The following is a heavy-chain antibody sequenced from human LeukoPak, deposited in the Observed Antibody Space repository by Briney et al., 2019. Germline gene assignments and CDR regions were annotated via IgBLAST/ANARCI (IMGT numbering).Heavy chain of an antibody. CDR3: ARDERYPGVYYFDY. Sequence: ASVKVSCKASGYTFTSYGIGWVRQAPGQGLEWMGWISAYNGNTNYAQKLQGRVTMTTDTSTSTAYMELRSLRSDDTAVYYCARDERYPGVYYFDYWGQGTLVTVSS. D-gene: IGHD1-14*01. V-gene: IGHV1-18*01. CDR1: GYTFTSYG. J-gene: IGHJ4*02. CDR2: ISAYNGNT.